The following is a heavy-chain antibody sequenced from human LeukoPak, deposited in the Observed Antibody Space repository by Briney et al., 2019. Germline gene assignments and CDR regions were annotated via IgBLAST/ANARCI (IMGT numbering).Heavy chain of an antibody. V-gene: IGHV1-46*01. CDR1: GYTFTSYY. CDR2: INPSGGST. J-gene: IGHJ6*02. Sequence: ASVKVSCKASGYTFTSYYMHWVRQAPGQGLEWMGIINPSGGSTNNAQKFQGRVTMTRDTSTSTVYMELSSLRSEDTAVYYCASLDAALGGYGMDVGGQGPTVTVS. CDR3: ASLDAALGGYGMDV. D-gene: IGHD2-15*01.